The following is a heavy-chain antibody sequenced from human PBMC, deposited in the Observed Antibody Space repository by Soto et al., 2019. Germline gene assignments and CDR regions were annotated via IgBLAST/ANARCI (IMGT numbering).Heavy chain of an antibody. CDR2: INHSGST. D-gene: IGHD2-2*01. CDR3: ARGRVVPAAKYVYYYGMDV. J-gene: IGHJ6*02. Sequence: PSETLTLTCAVYGGSFSGYYWSWMRQPPGKGLEWIGEINHSGSTNYNPSLKSRVTISVDTSKNQFSLKLSSVTAADTAVYYCARGRVVPAAKYVYYYGMDVWGQGTTVTVSS. CDR1: GGSFSGYY. V-gene: IGHV4-34*01.